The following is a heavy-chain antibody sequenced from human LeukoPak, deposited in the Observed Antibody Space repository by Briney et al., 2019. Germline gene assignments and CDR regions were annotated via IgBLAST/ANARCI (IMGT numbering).Heavy chain of an antibody. CDR2: MNANSGNT. V-gene: IGHV1-8*01. CDR1: RYTFTGYD. D-gene: IGHD6-19*01. J-gene: IGHJ4*02. Sequence: ASVKVSCKASRYTFTGYDINWLRQATGQGLEWMGWMNANSGNTGYAQKFQGRVTMNRNTSISTAYMELSSLRSEDTAVYYCARGIAVAGNWGQGALVTASS. CDR3: ARGIAVAGN.